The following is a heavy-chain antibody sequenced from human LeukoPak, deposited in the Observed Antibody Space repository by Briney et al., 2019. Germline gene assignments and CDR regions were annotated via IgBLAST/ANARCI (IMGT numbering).Heavy chain of an antibody. Sequence: GGSLRLSCAASGFTFSSYAMSWVRQAPGKGLEWDSAISGSGGSTYYADSVKGRFTISRDNSKNTLYLQMNSLRAEDTAVYYCAKNSIVVVPAATGDDNWFDPWGQGTLVTVSS. J-gene: IGHJ5*02. CDR3: AKNSIVVVPAATGDDNWFDP. CDR1: GFTFSSYA. D-gene: IGHD2-2*01. V-gene: IGHV3-23*01. CDR2: ISGSGGST.